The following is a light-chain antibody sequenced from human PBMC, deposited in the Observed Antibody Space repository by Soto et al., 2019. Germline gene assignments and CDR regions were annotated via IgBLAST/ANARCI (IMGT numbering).Light chain of an antibody. V-gene: IGKV1-5*01. CDR1: QDISSF. Sequence: DVQMTQSPSTLSASVGDRVTISCRASQDISSFLAWYQHKPGKAPKLLIYDASTLQTGVPSRFRGSGFGTEFTLTISGLQPDDIATYYCQQHDDYSHATFVQGTK. CDR3: QQHDDYSHAT. CDR2: DAS. J-gene: IGKJ2*01.